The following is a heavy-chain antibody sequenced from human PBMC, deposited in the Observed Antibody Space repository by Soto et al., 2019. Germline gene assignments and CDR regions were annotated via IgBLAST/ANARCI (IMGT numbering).Heavy chain of an antibody. D-gene: IGHD1-26*01. J-gene: IGHJ4*02. CDR3: ARDLAKGGGSAGFDY. CDR2: INPNSGGT. V-gene: IGHV1-2*02. CDR1: GYTFTVYY. Sequence: GASVKVSCKASGYTFTVYYMHWVRQAPGQGLEWLGWINPNSGGTNYAQKFQGRVTMTRDTSISTAYMALTRLRSDDTAVYYRARDLAKGGGSAGFDYWGQGTLVTVSS.